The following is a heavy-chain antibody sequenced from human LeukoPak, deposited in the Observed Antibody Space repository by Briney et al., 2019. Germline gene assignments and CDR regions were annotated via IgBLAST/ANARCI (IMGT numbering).Heavy chain of an antibody. CDR2: IKEDGSDK. CDR3: GREIPGGTTSLDC. CDR1: GFTFSNYW. D-gene: IGHD1-7*01. V-gene: IGHV3-7*04. Sequence: GGSLRLSCTASGFTFSNYWMSWVRQAPGKGLEWVANIKEDGSDKNYVDSVRGRFTISRDNAKNALYLQMNSLRAEDTAVYYCGREIPGGTTSLDCWGQGTVVTVSS. J-gene: IGHJ4*02.